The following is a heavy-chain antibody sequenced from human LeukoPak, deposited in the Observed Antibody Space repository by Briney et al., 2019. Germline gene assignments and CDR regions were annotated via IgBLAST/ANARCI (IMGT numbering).Heavy chain of an antibody. CDR2: ISGRGGST. CDR3: AKPKIPGNWFDP. J-gene: IGHJ5*02. CDR1: GFTFSSYA. Sequence: GGSLRLSCAASGFTFSSYAMSWVRQAPGKGLEWVSAISGRGGSTDYADSVQGRFTISRDNSKTPLYLQMNSLRAEATPVYYCAKPKIPGNWFDPWGQGTLVTVSS. V-gene: IGHV3-23*01.